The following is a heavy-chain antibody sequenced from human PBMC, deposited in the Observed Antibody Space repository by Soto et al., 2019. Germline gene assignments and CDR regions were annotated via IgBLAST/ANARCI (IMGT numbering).Heavy chain of an antibody. Sequence: QVQLVESGGGVVQPGRSLRLSCAASGFALSSYGMHWVRRAPGKGLEWVAVISYDGNNKYYADSVKGRFTISRDSSSNIVYLLMNSLRAEDTAVYYCAKGHSLGWYYFDYWGQGTLVTVSS. CDR2: ISYDGNNK. D-gene: IGHD6-19*01. CDR1: GFALSSYG. V-gene: IGHV3-30*18. J-gene: IGHJ4*02. CDR3: AKGHSLGWYYFDY.